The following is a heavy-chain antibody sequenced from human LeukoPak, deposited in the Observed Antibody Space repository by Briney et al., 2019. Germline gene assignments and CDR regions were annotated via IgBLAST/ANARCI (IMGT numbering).Heavy chain of an antibody. Sequence: GGSLRLSCAASGFTFSNYWMSWVRQAPGKGLEWVANIHQDGNEKYHVDSVKGRFTISRDNNKNVLCLQMNSLRAEDTAVYYCARGDDFSGDYWGQGTLVTVSS. V-gene: IGHV3-7*04. J-gene: IGHJ4*02. CDR3: ARGDDFSGDY. CDR2: IHQDGNEK. D-gene: IGHD2-21*02. CDR1: GFTFSNYW.